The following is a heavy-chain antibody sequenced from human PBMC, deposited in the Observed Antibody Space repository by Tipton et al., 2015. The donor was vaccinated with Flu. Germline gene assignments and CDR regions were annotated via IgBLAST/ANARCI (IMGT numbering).Heavy chain of an antibody. CDR3: ARGSLSPCGAGSGLVDP. J-gene: IGHJ5*02. D-gene: IGHD3-10*01. CDR1: GYTFTGYF. V-gene: IGHV1-2*02. Sequence: QLVQSGAALKKSGATVMVSCRANGYTFTGYFMHWIRQVPGQGPEWMGWINPNSGGTNYVQKFQGRVTMTRDTSISTAYMERSRLRSDDTAVYYCARGSLSPCGAGSGLVDPWGQGTLVTVSS. CDR2: INPNSGGT.